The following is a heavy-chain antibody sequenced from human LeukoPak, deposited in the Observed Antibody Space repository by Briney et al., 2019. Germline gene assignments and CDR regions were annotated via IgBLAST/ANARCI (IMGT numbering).Heavy chain of an antibody. V-gene: IGHV1-69*04. Sequence: SVKVSCKASGGTFSSYAISWVRQAPGQGLEWMGRIIPILGIANYAQKFQGRVTITADKSTSAAYMELSSLRSEDTAVYYCARPLGELGKTGAFDIWGQGTMVTVSS. CDR3: ARPLGELGKTGAFDI. J-gene: IGHJ3*02. CDR1: GGTFSSYA. CDR2: IIPILGIA. D-gene: IGHD7-27*01.